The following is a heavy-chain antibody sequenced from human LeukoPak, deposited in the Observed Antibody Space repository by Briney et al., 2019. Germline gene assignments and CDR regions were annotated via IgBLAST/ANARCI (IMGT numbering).Heavy chain of an antibody. D-gene: IGHD2-21*01. CDR3: AAYRVEIRSFDY. CDR2: INPNSGGT. J-gene: IGHJ4*02. Sequence: ASVKVSCKASGYTFTGYYMHWVRQAPGQGLEWMGWINPNSGGTNYAQKFQGRVTMTRDTSISTAYMELSRLRSDDTAVYYCAAYRVEIRSFDYWGQGTLVTVSS. V-gene: IGHV1-2*02. CDR1: GYTFTGYY.